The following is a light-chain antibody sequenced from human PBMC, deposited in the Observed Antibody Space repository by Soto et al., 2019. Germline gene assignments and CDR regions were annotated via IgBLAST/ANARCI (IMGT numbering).Light chain of an antibody. CDR1: SSDIGRYSY. J-gene: IGLJ2*01. Sequence: QSVLTQPASVSGSPGQSIAISCTGTSSDIGRYSYVSWYQQHPGKAPKLIIYEVSYRPSGVSTRFSGSKSDNTASLTISGLQAEDEADYFCSSYSTTSSPHVLFGGGTKVTV. CDR2: EVS. CDR3: SSYSTTSSPHVL. V-gene: IGLV2-14*01.